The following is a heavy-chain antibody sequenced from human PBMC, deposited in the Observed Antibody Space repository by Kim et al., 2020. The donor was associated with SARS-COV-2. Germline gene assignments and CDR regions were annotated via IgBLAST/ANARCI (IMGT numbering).Heavy chain of an antibody. D-gene: IGHD6-19*01. CDR3: ARDYLEGQWLVPETLTTLDFYFDY. CDR1: GFTFSSYA. CDR2: ISYDGSNK. Sequence: GGSLRLSCAASGFTFSSYAMHWVRQAPGKGLEWVAVISYDGSNKYYADSVKGRFTISRDNSKNTLYLQMNSLRAEDTAVYYCARDYLEGQWLVPETLTTLDFYFDYWGQGTLVTVSS. V-gene: IGHV3-30-3*01. J-gene: IGHJ4*02.